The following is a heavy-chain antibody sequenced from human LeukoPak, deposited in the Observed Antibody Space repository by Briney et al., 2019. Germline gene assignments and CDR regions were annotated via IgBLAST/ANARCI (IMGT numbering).Heavy chain of an antibody. Sequence: GGSLRLSCAASGFTFSNYWMTWVRQAPGKGLEWVANIKPDGSERYYVDSVKGRFTISRDNAKNSLYLQMNSLRVEDTAVYYCTKKTGEYWGQGTLVTVSA. CDR2: IKPDGSER. CDR1: GFTFSNYW. J-gene: IGHJ4*02. CDR3: TKKTGEY. V-gene: IGHV3-7*03.